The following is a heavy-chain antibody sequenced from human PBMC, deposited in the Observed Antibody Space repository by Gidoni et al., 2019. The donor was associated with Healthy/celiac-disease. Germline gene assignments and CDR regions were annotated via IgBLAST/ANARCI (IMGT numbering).Heavy chain of an antibody. CDR3: AKGRKWEPKPPFDY. CDR2: ISGSGGST. CDR1: GFTFSSDA. J-gene: IGHJ4*02. Sequence: EVQLLESGGGLVQPGGSRRLSCAASGFTFSSDAMSWVRQAPGKGLEWVSAISGSGGSTYYSDSVKGRFTISRDNSKNTLYLQMNSLRAEDTAVYYCAKGRKWEPKPPFDYWGQGTLVTVSS. V-gene: IGHV3-23*01. D-gene: IGHD1-26*01.